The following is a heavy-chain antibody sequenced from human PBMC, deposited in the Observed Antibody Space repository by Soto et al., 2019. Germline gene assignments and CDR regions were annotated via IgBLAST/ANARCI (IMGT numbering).Heavy chain of an antibody. CDR2: IYHSGST. V-gene: IGHV4-30-2*01. D-gene: IGHD2-2*02. Sequence: QLQLQESGSGLVKPSQTLSLTCAVSGGSISSGGYSWSWIRQPPGKGLEWIGYIYHSGSTYYNPSLKSRVTISVDRSKNQFSLKLSSVTAADTAVYYCARAPGYCSSTSCYTDWFDPWGRGTLVTVSS. CDR3: ARAPGYCSSTSCYTDWFDP. J-gene: IGHJ5*02. CDR1: GGSISSGGYS.